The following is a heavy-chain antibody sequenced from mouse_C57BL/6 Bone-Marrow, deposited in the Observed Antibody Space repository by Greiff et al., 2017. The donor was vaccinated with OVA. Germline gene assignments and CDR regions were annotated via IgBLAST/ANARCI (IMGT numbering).Heavy chain of an antibody. D-gene: IGHD2-3*01. Sequence: EVKLQESGGGLVKPGGSLKLSCAASGFTFSSYAMSWVRQTPEKRLEWVATISDGGSYTYYSDNVKGRFTIARDNAKNNLYLQRSHLKAEDTAMYYCARGFYDGYLYAMDDWGQGTSVTVSS. J-gene: IGHJ4*01. V-gene: IGHV5-4*03. CDR1: GFTFSSYA. CDR2: ISDGGSYT. CDR3: ARGFYDGYLYAMDD.